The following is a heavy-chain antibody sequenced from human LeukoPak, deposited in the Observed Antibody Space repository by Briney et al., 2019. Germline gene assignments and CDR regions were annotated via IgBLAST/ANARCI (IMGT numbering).Heavy chain of an antibody. J-gene: IGHJ4*02. CDR1: GFTFSSYA. CDR2: ISGSGGST. V-gene: IGHV3-23*01. D-gene: IGHD2-15*01. CDR3: AKCSGGSYSVRYFDY. Sequence: GGSLRLSCAASGFTFSSYAMSWVRQAPGKGLEWVSAISGSGGSTYYADSVKGRFTISRDNSKNTLYLQMNSLRAEDTAVYYCAKCSGGSYSVRYFDYWGQGTLVTVSS.